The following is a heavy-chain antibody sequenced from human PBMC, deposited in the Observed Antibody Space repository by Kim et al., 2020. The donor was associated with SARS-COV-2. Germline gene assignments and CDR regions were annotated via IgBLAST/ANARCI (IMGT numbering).Heavy chain of an antibody. CDR3: AKDIVEMATIGVAPEV. J-gene: IGHJ4*02. D-gene: IGHD5-12*01. Sequence: GGSLRLSCAASGFTFDDYAMHWVRQAPGKGLEWVSLISGDGGSTYYADSVKGRFTISRDNSKNSLYLQMNSLRTEDTALYYCAKDIVEMATIGVAPEVWGQGTLVTVSS. CDR2: ISGDGGST. V-gene: IGHV3-43*02. CDR1: GFTFDDYA.